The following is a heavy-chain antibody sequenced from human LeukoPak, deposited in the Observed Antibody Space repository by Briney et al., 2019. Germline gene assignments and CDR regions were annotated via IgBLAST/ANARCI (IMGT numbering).Heavy chain of an antibody. CDR2: INHSGST. Sequence: PSETLSLTCAVYGGSFSGYYWSWIRQPPGKGLEWIGEINHSGSTNYNPSLKSRVTISVDTSKNQFSLKLSSVTAADTAVYYCARGRGYSSGWLYFDYWGQGTLVAVSS. J-gene: IGHJ4*02. CDR1: GGSFSGYY. CDR3: ARGRGYSSGWLYFDY. D-gene: IGHD6-19*01. V-gene: IGHV4-34*01.